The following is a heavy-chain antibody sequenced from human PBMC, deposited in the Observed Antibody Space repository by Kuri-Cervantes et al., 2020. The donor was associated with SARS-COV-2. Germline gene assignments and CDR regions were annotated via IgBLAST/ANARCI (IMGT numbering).Heavy chain of an antibody. CDR2: ISGSGGST. CDR3: AKGLTPTPPTRYYDS. Sequence: GGSLRLSCAASGFTFSSYAMSWVRQAPGKGLEWVSAISGSGGSTYYADSVKGRFTISRDNSKDTVYLQLHSLRAEDTAIYFCAKGLTPTPPTRYYDSWGPGTLVTVSS. D-gene: IGHD2-15*01. CDR1: GFTFSSYA. J-gene: IGHJ5*01. V-gene: IGHV3-23*01.